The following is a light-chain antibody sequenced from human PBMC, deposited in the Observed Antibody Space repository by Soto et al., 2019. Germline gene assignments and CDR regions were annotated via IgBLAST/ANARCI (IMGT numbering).Light chain of an antibody. CDR3: QQYYSTPLT. CDR2: WAS. V-gene: IGKV4-1*01. Sequence: DIVMTQSPDSLAVSLGERATINCKSSQSVLYSSNNKNFLAWYQQKPGQPPKLLIYWASTRESGVPARFSGSGSGTDFTLTISSLQAEDVAVYYCQQYYSTPLTFGGGTKVDI. CDR1: QSVLYSSNNKNF. J-gene: IGKJ4*01.